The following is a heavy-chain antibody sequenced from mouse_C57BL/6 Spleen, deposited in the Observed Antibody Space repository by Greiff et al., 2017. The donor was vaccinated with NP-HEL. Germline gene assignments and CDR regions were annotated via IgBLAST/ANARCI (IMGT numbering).Heavy chain of an antibody. D-gene: IGHD1-1*01. V-gene: IGHV5-12*01. CDR3: ARHYYDGGFAY. CDR2: ISNGGGST. Sequence: EVQLVESGGGLVQPGGSLKLSCAASGFTFSDYYMYWVRQTPEKRLEWVAYISNGGGSTYYPDTVKGRFTISRDNAKNTLYLQMSRLKSEDTAMYYCARHYYDGGFAYWGQGTLVTVSA. CDR1: GFTFSDYY. J-gene: IGHJ3*01.